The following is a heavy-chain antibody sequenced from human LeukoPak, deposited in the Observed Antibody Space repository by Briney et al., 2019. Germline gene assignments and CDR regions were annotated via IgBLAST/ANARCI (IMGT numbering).Heavy chain of an antibody. D-gene: IGHD6-13*01. CDR2: INSDGSAT. J-gene: IGHJ2*01. V-gene: IGHV3-74*01. CDR1: GFTFRSYW. Sequence: GGSPRLSCAASGFTFRSYWMHWVRQAPGKGLVWVSRINSDGSATSYADSVKGRFTISRDNAKATLYLQMNSLRAEDTAVYYCARGHASSWSNWYFDLWGRGTLGTVSS. CDR3: ARGHASSWSNWYFDL.